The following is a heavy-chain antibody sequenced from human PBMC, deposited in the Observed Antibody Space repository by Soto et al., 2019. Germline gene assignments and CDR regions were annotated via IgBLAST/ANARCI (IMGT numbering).Heavy chain of an antibody. D-gene: IGHD6-13*01. CDR3: ARGKAAGVDYGMDI. CDR2: IYTSGGT. J-gene: IGHJ6*02. V-gene: IGHV4-4*07. Sequence: PAETLSLTCAVSGGSITSYYWSWIRQPAGKGLEWIGRIYTSGGTNYNPSLKSRVTMSVDTSKKYFFMKLNSVTAADTAVYYCARGKAAGVDYGMDIWGRGTTVAVYS. CDR1: GGSITSYY.